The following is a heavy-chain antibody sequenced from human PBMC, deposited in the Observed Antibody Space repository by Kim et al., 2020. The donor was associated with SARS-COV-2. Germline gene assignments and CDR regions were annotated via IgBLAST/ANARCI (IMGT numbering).Heavy chain of an antibody. CDR3: VKDLRSVWSDFDY. V-gene: IGHV3-64D*09. Sequence: YADAGKGRITISRDNSKNTLYLQMSSLRAEDTAVYYCVKDLRSVWSDFDYWGQGTLVTISS. D-gene: IGHD6-19*01. J-gene: IGHJ4*02.